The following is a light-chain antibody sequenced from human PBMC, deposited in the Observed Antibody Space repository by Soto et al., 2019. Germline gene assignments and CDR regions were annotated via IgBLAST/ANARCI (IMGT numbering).Light chain of an antibody. V-gene: IGLV3-21*01. CDR2: YDS. Sequence: SYELTQPPSVSVAPGKTARITCGGNNFGSERVHWYQQKPGQAPVVVIYYDSDRPSGIPERFSGSNSGNTATLTISRVEAGDEADYYCQVWESRSNQVVFGGGTKLTVL. CDR3: QVWESRSNQVV. J-gene: IGLJ2*01. CDR1: NFGSER.